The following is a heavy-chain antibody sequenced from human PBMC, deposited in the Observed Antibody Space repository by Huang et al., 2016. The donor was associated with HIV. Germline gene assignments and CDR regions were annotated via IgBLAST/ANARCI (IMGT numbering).Heavy chain of an antibody. V-gene: IGHV4-39*01. CDR1: GDFISSTNYY. J-gene: IGHJ4*02. Sequence: QLQLQESGPGQVKPSETLSLTCTVSGDFISSTNYYWGWIRPSPGKGLEWVGSVYQSVSTNYNPSLKSRVTLSVDTSRNQFALRWNSVTAADTAVYYCASQHIGAAATWFWGRGTQVAVSS. CDR2: VYQSVST. D-gene: IGHD6-13*01. CDR3: ASQHIGAAATWF.